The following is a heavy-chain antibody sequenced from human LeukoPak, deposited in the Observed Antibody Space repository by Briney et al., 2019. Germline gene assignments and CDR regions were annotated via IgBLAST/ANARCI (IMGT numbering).Heavy chain of an antibody. Sequence: SVKVSCKASGYTFTGYYMHWVRQAPGQGLEWMGGIIPIFGTANYAQKFQGRVTITADKSTSTAYMELSSLRSEDTAVYYCAISPLYYDSSGYNIGYPFDYWGQGTLVTVSS. CDR3: AISPLYYDSSGYNIGYPFDY. D-gene: IGHD3-22*01. CDR1: GYTFTGYY. J-gene: IGHJ4*02. CDR2: IIPIFGTA. V-gene: IGHV1-69*06.